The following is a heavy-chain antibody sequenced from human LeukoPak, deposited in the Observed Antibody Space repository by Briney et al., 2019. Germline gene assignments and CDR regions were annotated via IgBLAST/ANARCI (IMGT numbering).Heavy chain of an antibody. Sequence: ASVKVSCKASGYTFTSYYMHWVRQAPGQGLEWMGIINPSGGSTSYAQKFQGRVTMTRDTSTSTVYMELSSLGSEDTAVYYCARAKNPVAGVGRAFDPWGQGTLVTVSS. CDR1: GYTFTSYY. D-gene: IGHD6-19*01. CDR3: ARAKNPVAGVGRAFDP. V-gene: IGHV1-46*01. CDR2: INPSGGST. J-gene: IGHJ5*02.